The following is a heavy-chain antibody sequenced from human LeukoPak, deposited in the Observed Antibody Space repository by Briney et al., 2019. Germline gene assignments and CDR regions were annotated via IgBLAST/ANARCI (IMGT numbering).Heavy chain of an antibody. CDR1: GFTFSDYI. CDR2: IRRKRQSYST. J-gene: IGHJ3*01. D-gene: IGHD3-16*01. CDR3: SRDGGASDESAFDF. Sequence: GGSLRLSCEASGFTFSDYILDWVRQAPGKGLEWVGRIRRKRQSYSTEYAASVKGRFTISRDDSKNSLFLDMNSLKTEDTAVYHCSRDGGASDESAFDFWGRGTMVTVSS. V-gene: IGHV3-72*01.